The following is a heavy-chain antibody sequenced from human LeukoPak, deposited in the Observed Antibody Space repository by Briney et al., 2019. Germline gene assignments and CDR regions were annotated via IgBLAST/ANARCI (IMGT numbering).Heavy chain of an antibody. J-gene: IGHJ4*02. CDR1: GFSVSNNY. V-gene: IGHV3-53*01. CDR3: ARSRLGYSNFDF. Sequence: PGGALRLSCAASGFSVSNNYMHWVRQAPGKGLEWVSVIYGGGGTDYADSVKGRLTISRDTSTNTVYLQMNSLRAEDTAVYYCARSRLGYSNFDFWGQGALVTVSS. CDR2: IYGGGGT. D-gene: IGHD4-11*01.